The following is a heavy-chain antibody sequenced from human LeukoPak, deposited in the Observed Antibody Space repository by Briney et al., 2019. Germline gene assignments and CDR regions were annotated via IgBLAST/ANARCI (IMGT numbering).Heavy chain of an antibody. CDR1: GFTFNTYS. V-gene: IGHV3-30*04. CDR2: ISYDGSNK. D-gene: IGHD5-12*01. J-gene: IGHJ4*02. Sequence: GGSLRLSCAASGFTFNTYSMHWVRQAPGKGLEWVAVISYDGSNKYYADSVKGRFTISRDNSKNTLYLQMNSLRAEDTAVYYCAKDVSVATWGGYFDYWGQGTLVTVSS. CDR3: AKDVSVATWGGYFDY.